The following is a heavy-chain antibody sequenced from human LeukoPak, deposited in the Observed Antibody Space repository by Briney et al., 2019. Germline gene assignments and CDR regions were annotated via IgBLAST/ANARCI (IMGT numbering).Heavy chain of an antibody. CDR1: GFTFSSYW. CDR3: AKDQGSGLLVFDY. CDR2: INQDGSDK. D-gene: IGHD6-19*01. V-gene: IGHV3-7*03. Sequence: GGSLRLSCAASGFTFSSYWMSWVRQAPGKGLEWVAKINQDGSDKYYVDSVKGRFTISRDNSKNTLFLQMDSLRAEDTALYYCAKDQGSGLLVFDYWGQGALVTVSS. J-gene: IGHJ4*02.